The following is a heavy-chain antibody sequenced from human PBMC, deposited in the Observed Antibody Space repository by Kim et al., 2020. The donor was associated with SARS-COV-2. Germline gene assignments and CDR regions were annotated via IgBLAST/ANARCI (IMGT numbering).Heavy chain of an antibody. J-gene: IGHJ5*02. CDR2: INHSGST. Sequence: SETLSLTCAVYGGSFSGYYWSWIRQPPGKGLEWIGEINHSGSTNYNPSLKSRVTISVDTSKNQFSLKLSSVTAADTAVYYCARDPTPIIAAAGTVWFDPWGQGTLVTVSS. V-gene: IGHV4-34*01. CDR3: ARDPTPIIAAAGTVWFDP. D-gene: IGHD6-13*01. CDR1: GGSFSGYY.